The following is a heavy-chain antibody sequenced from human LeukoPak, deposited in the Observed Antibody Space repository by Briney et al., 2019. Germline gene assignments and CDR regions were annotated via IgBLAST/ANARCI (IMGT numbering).Heavy chain of an antibody. V-gene: IGHV3-21*01. CDR1: GFTFSSYS. Sequence: PGGSLRLSCAASGFTFSSYSMNWVRQAPGKGLEWVSSISSSSSYIYYADSVKGRFTTSRDNAKNSLYLQMNSLRAEDTAVYYCARDSSGWYWASGYYYYYYMDVWGKGTTVTVSS. CDR3: ARDSSGWYWASGYYYYYYMDV. J-gene: IGHJ6*03. D-gene: IGHD6-19*01. CDR2: ISSSSSYI.